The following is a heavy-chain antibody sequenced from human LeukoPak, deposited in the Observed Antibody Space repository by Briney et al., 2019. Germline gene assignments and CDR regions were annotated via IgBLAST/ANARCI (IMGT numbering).Heavy chain of an antibody. V-gene: IGHV6-1*01. CDR1: GDSVSSNSAA. CDR2: TYYRSKWYN. CDR3: ARAGLYYYGSGSYYPAPHAFDI. D-gene: IGHD3-10*01. J-gene: IGHJ3*02. Sequence: SQTFSLTCAISGDSVSSNSAAWNWIRQSPSRGLEWLGRTYYRSKWYNDYAVSVKSRITINPDTSKNQFSLQLNSVTPEDTAVYYCARAGLYYYGSGSYYPAPHAFDIWGQGTMVTVSS.